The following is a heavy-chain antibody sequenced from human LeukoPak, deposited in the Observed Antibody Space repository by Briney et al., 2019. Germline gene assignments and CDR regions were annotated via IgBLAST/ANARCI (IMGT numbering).Heavy chain of an antibody. V-gene: IGHV4-59*01. J-gene: IGHJ4*02. CDR1: GGSISSYY. CDR3: ARDLCSGGSCFDY. D-gene: IGHD2-15*01. CDR2: IYYSGST. Sequence: PSETLSLTCTVSGGSISSYYWSWIRQPPGKGLEWIGYIYYSGSTNYNPSLKSRVTISVDTSKNQFSLKLSSVTAADTAVYYCARDLCSGGSCFDYWGQGTLVTVSS.